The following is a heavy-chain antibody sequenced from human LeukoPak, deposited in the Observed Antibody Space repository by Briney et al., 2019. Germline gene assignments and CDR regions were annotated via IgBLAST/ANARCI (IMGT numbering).Heavy chain of an antibody. V-gene: IGHV4-4*07. J-gene: IGHJ5*02. CDR2: TYTSGST. D-gene: IGHD3-3*01. CDR3: ARDLNSRAYYDFWSGYSDPNWFDP. CDR1: GGSISSYY. Sequence: PSETLSLTCNVSGGSISSYYWSWIRQPAGKGLEWIGRTYTSGSTNYNPSLKSRVTMSVDTSKNQFSLKLSSVTAADTAVYYCARDLNSRAYYDFWSGYSDPNWFDPWGQGTLVTVSS.